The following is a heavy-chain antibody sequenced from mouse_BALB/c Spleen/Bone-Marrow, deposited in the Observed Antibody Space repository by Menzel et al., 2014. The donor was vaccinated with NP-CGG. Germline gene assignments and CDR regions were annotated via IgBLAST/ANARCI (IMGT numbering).Heavy chain of an antibody. CDR3: ARGLRAY. V-gene: IGHV1-80*01. Sequence: VKVVESGAELVRPGSSVKISCKASSYAFSTYWMNWVKQRPGQGLEWIGQIYPGDGDTNYNGKFKGKATLTADKSSSTAYMQLSSLTSEDSAIYFCARGLRAYWGQGTLVTVSA. CDR1: SYAFSTYW. J-gene: IGHJ3*01. CDR2: IYPGDGDT.